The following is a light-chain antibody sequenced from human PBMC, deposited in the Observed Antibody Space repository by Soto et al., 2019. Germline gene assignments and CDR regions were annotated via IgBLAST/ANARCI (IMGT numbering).Light chain of an antibody. CDR1: QSVTNSY. J-gene: IGKJ4*01. Sequence: EIVLTQSPCTLSLSPGELATLSCRSSQSVTNSYLAWYQQKPGQAPRLLIFGASTRATAVPARFSGSGSATEFTFTISSLQSEDFAVYYCQQYNHWPLTFGGGTKVDIK. CDR3: QQYNHWPLT. CDR2: GAS. V-gene: IGKV3-15*01.